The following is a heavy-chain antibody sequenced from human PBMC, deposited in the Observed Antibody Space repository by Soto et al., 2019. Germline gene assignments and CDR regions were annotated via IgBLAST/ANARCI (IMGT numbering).Heavy chain of an antibody. J-gene: IGHJ5*02. D-gene: IGHD2-15*01. CDR3: ARDRPRWTNWFDP. CDR2: IWYDGSNK. CDR1: GFTFSSYG. V-gene: IGHV3-33*01. Sequence: QVQLVESGGGVVQPGRSLRLSCAASGFTFSSYGMHWVRQAPGKGLEWVAVIWYDGSNKYYADSVKGRFTISRDNSKNTLYLQMNRLRAEDTAVYYCARDRPRWTNWFDPWGQGTLVTVSS.